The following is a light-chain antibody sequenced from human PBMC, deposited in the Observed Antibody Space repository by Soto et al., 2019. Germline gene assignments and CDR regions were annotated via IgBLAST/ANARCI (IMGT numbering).Light chain of an antibody. V-gene: IGKV3-15*01. CDR1: QSVSSN. CDR3: QQYNNWPPLT. J-gene: IGKJ4*01. CDR2: GAS. Sequence: IVLTQSPATLSVSPGERATLSRRASQSVSSNLAWYQQKPGQAPRLLIYGASTRATGIPARFSGSGSGTEFTLTISSLQSEDFAVYYCQQYNNWPPLTFGGGTKVDIK.